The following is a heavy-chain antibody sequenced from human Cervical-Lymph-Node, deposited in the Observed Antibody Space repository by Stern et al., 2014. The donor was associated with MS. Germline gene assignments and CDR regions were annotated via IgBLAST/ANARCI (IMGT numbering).Heavy chain of an antibody. D-gene: IGHD2-2*01. CDR3: ARRMPPDY. CDR2: IYPRDSDI. J-gene: IGHJ4*02. Sequence: VQLVQSGAEVRKPGESLKISCKASGYTFTDYWIGWVRQMPGKGLEWMGIIYPRDSDITYSPSFQGQVTISADRPISTAYLQWSSLRASDTAIYYCARRMPPDYWGQGTLVTVSS. CDR1: GYTFTDYW. V-gene: IGHV5-51*04.